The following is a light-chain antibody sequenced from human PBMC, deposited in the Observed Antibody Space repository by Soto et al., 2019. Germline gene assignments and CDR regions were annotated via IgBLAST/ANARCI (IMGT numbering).Light chain of an antibody. CDR3: LLYFGDALRV. CDR2: TTT. Sequence: QAVVTQEPSLTVSPGGTVSLTCASTTGAVTSGYYANWFQQKPGQPPRTLIYTTTSKHSWTPARFSGSLLGGKAALTLSDVQPEDEAENYCLLYFGDALRVFGGGTKLTVL. CDR1: TGAVTSGYY. V-gene: IGLV7-43*01. J-gene: IGLJ3*02.